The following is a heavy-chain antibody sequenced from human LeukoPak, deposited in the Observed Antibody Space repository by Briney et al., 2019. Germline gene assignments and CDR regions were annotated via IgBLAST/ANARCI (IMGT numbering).Heavy chain of an antibody. V-gene: IGHV3-21*01. CDR1: GFTFSSYS. J-gene: IGHJ3*02. Sequence: GGSLRLSCAASGFTFSSYSMNWVRQAPGKGLEWVSSISSSSSYIYYADSVKGRFTISRDNAKSSLYLQMNSLRAEDTAVYYCARALGYCSSTSCYTGGFDIWGQGTMVTVSS. CDR3: ARALGYCSSTSCYTGGFDI. D-gene: IGHD2-2*02. CDR2: ISSSSSYI.